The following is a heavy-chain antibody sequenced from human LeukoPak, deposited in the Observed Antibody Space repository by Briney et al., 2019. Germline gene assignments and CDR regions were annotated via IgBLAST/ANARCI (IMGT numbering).Heavy chain of an antibody. V-gene: IGHV4-39*07. Sequence: SETLSLTCTVSGGSISSSSYYWGWIRQPPGKGLEWIGSIYYSGSTYYNPSLKSRVTISVDTSKNQFSLKLSSVTAADTAVYYCARDFDSEANWGQGTLVTVSS. CDR1: GGSISSSSYY. CDR3: ARDFDSEAN. J-gene: IGHJ4*02. CDR2: IYYSGST. D-gene: IGHD3-22*01.